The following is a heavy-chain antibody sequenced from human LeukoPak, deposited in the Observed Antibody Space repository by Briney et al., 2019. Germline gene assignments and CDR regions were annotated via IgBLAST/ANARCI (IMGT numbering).Heavy chain of an antibody. CDR3: ARDHPYCSSTSCHYYFDY. D-gene: IGHD2-2*01. Sequence: ETLSLTCAVYGGSFSGYYWSWIRQPPGKGLEWIGEINHSGSTNYNPSLKSRVTISVDTSKNQFSLKLSSVTAADTAVYYCARDHPYCSSTSCHYYFDYWGQGTLVTVSS. CDR2: INHSGST. CDR1: GGSFSGYY. V-gene: IGHV4-34*01. J-gene: IGHJ4*02.